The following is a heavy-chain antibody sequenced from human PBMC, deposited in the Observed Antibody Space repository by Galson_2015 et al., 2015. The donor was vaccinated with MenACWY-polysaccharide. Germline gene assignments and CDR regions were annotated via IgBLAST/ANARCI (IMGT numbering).Heavy chain of an antibody. CDR2: IHYSGGT. CDR1: GGSMSPYH. V-gene: IGHV4-59*01. Sequence: SETLSLTCTVSGGSMSPYHWTWIRQSPGKGLEWIGWIHYSGGTKYRPSLTSRVTISVDTSENQFSLKLSSVTTADTAVYYCARHEDRSCSITNPCAFHLWGQGTMVTVSS. CDR3: ARHEDRSCSITNPCAFHL. D-gene: IGHD2-2*01. J-gene: IGHJ3*01.